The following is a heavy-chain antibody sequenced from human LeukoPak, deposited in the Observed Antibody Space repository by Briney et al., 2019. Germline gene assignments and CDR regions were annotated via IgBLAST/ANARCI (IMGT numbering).Heavy chain of an antibody. J-gene: IGHJ4*02. CDR3: AKGSGSGKTTLNYLDY. V-gene: IGHV3-30*02. CDR1: GFTFSSYC. D-gene: IGHD3-10*01. CDR2: IRYDGSNK. Sequence: GGSLRLSCAASGFTFSSYCMHWVRQAPGKGLELGAFIRYDGSNKYYAGSVKGRFTISRDNSKNTLYLQMNSLRAEDTAVYYCAKGSGSGKTTLNYLDYWGQGTLVTVSS.